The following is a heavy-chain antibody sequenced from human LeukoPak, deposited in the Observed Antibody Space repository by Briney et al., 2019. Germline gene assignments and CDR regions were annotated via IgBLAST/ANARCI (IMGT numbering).Heavy chain of an antibody. CDR1: GFAFSSYA. CDR2: ISGSGGST. V-gene: IGHV3-23*01. J-gene: IGHJ1*01. D-gene: IGHD4-23*01. CDR3: AKGKSYGGNSGTEYFQY. Sequence: GGSLRLSCAASGFAFSSYAMSWVRQAPGKGLEWVSAISGSGGSTYYADSVKGRFTISRDNSKNTLYLQMNSLRAEDTAVYYCAKGKSYGGNSGTEYFQYWGQGTLVTVSS.